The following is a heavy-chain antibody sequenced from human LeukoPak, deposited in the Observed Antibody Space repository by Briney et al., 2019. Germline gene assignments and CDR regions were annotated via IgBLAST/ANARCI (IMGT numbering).Heavy chain of an antibody. Sequence: QSGGSLRLSCAASGFTFSSYAMHWVRQAPGKGLEWVAVISYDGSNKYYADSVKGRFTISRDNSKNTLYLQMNSLRAEDTAVYYCARALGVAALDYWGQGTLVTVSS. CDR2: ISYDGSNK. CDR3: ARALGVAALDY. J-gene: IGHJ4*02. V-gene: IGHV3-30-3*01. CDR1: GFTFSSYA. D-gene: IGHD3-16*01.